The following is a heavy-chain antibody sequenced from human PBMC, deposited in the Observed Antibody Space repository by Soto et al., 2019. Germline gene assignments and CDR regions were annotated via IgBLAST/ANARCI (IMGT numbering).Heavy chain of an antibody. CDR1: GYSFTNFY. CDR2: IDPSSGTT. CDR3: ARGAVVVPNGLIAGMDV. V-gene: IGHV1-46*01. Sequence: ASVKVSCKSSGYSFTNFYVHWVRQAPGQGLEWMGIIDPSSGTTSYTQKFQGRVTMTRDTSMSTVYMELSSLRSEDTAVYYCARGAVVVPNGLIAGMDVWGLGTTVTVSS. D-gene: IGHD2-15*01. J-gene: IGHJ6*02.